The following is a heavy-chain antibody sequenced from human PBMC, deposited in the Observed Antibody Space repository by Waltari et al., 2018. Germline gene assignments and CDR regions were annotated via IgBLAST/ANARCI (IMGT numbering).Heavy chain of an antibody. V-gene: IGHV1-18*01. CDR1: GYTFMNYG. CDR3: ARDATLSARGWFDP. Sequence: QVHLVQSGPEVKRPGASVTVSCQASGYTFMNYGIAWVRKAPGQGLEWWGWIRPSRGNTVSAQAFRDRLTMTTDRATNTAYMELTSLISDDTAVYFCARDATLSARGWFDPWGQGTLVTVSS. CDR2: IRPSRGNT. J-gene: IGHJ5*02. D-gene: IGHD1-1*01.